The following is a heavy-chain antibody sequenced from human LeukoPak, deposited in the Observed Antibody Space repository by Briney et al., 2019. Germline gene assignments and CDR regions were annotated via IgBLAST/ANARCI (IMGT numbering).Heavy chain of an antibody. CDR3: ARAGYDFWSGVHMDV. CDR2: IYYSGST. J-gene: IGHJ6*03. D-gene: IGHD3-3*01. Sequence: PSETLSLTCTVSGGSISSYYWSWIRQPPGKGLEWIGYIYYSGSTNYNPSLKSRATISVDTSKNQFSLKLSSVTAADTAVYYCARAGYDFWSGVHMDVWGKGTTVTVSS. V-gene: IGHV4-59*01. CDR1: GGSISSYY.